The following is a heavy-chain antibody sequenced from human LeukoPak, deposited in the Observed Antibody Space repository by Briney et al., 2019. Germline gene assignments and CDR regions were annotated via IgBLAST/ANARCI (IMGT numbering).Heavy chain of an antibody. J-gene: IGHJ5*02. D-gene: IGHD3-10*01. V-gene: IGHV1-18*01. CDR2: ISGYNGNT. CDR3: ARGGQVFRGVIEPWALDP. Sequence: ASVKVSCKASGYTFTNYVLNWVRQAPGQGLEWMGWISGYNGNTNYAQNVQGRVTMATDTSTSTAYMELRSLRSDDTAIYFCARGGQVFRGVIEPWALDPWGQGTLVTVSS. CDR1: GYTFTNYV.